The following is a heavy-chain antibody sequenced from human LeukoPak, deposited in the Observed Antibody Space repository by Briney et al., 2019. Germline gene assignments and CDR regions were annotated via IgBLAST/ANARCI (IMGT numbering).Heavy chain of an antibody. CDR1: GYTFTSYA. D-gene: IGHD2-2*01. J-gene: IGHJ5*02. CDR2: INAGNGNT. Sequence: ASVKVSCKASGYTFTSYAMHWVRQAPGQRLEWMGWINAGNGNTKYSQKFQGRVTITRDTSASTAYMELSSLRSEDTAVYYCARGNDIVVVPAEYGGDWFDPWGQGTPVTVSS. CDR3: ARGNDIVVVPAEYGGDWFDP. V-gene: IGHV1-3*01.